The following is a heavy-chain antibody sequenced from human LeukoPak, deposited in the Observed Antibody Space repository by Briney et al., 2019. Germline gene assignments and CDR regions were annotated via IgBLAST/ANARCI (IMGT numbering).Heavy chain of an antibody. V-gene: IGHV3-23*01. Sequence: GGSLRLSCAASGFTFSNSAMSWVRQAPGKGLEWVSTLSGSGITTYYADSAKGRFTISRDNSKNTLYLQMNSLRAEDTAVYYCAKGIYSGGWSYFDYWGHGTLVTVSS. CDR3: AKGIYSGGWSYFDY. J-gene: IGHJ4*01. CDR1: GFTFSNSA. D-gene: IGHD6-19*01. CDR2: LSGSGITT.